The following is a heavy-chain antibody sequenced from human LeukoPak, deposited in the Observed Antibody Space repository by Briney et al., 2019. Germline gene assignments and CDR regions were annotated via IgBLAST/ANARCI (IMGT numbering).Heavy chain of an antibody. CDR1: GFTVSSNY. CDR3: ARGAMGNYYMDV. Sequence: PGGSLRLSCAASGFTVSSNYMSWVRQAPGKGLEWVSVIYSGGSTYYADSVKGRFTISRDNAKNTLYLQVNSLGAEDTAVYYCARGAMGNYYMDVWGKGTTVTVSS. D-gene: IGHD5-24*01. V-gene: IGHV3-53*01. J-gene: IGHJ6*03. CDR2: IYSGGST.